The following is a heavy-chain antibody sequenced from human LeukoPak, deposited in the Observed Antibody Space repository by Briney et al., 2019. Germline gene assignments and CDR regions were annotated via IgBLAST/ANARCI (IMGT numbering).Heavy chain of an antibody. CDR3: ARGAQTYYDKAPVDY. D-gene: IGHD3-22*01. Sequence: SETLSLTCAVYGGSFNGYYWSWIRQPPGKGLEWIGEINHSGSTNYNPSLKSRVTISVDTSKSQFSLKLNSMTAADTAVYYCARGAQTYYDKAPVDYWGQGTLVTVSS. V-gene: IGHV4-34*01. J-gene: IGHJ4*02. CDR1: GGSFNGYY. CDR2: INHSGST.